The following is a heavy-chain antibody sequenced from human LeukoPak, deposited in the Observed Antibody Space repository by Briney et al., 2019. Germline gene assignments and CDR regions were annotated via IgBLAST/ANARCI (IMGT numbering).Heavy chain of an antibody. J-gene: IGHJ4*02. Sequence: PGRSLRLSCAASGFTFDDYAMHWVRQAPGKGLEWVSVISWNSGSIGYADSVKGRFTISRDNAKNSLYLQMISLRAEDTALYYCAKAPTYYYDSSGYPFDYWGQGTLVPVSS. CDR3: AKAPTYYYDSSGYPFDY. CDR1: GFTFDDYA. D-gene: IGHD3-22*01. V-gene: IGHV3-9*01. CDR2: ISWNSGSI.